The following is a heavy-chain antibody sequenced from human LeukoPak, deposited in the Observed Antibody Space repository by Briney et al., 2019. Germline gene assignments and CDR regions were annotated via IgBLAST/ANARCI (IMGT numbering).Heavy chain of an antibody. J-gene: IGHJ6*03. CDR3: ARDKFGWNLYYYYYYMDV. D-gene: IGHD1-1*01. Sequence: SETLSLTCTVSGGSISSYYWSWIRQPPGKGLEWIGYIYYSGSTNYNPSLKSRVTISVDTSKNQFSLKLSSVTAADTAVYYCARDKFGWNLYYYYYYMDVWGKGTTVTVSS. V-gene: IGHV4-59*01. CDR2: IYYSGST. CDR1: GGSISSYY.